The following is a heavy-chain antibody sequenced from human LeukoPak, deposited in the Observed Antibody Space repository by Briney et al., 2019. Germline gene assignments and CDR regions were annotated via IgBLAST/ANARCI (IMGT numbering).Heavy chain of an antibody. CDR3: ARLSIDCSSTSCQSKLDY. D-gene: IGHD2-2*01. J-gene: IGHJ4*02. Sequence: PSETLSLTCTISGGSVSDYYWSWIRQSPGKGLEWIGYIYYTGSTTYNPSLKSRVTISADTSKNQFSLKLSSVTAADTAVYYCARLSIDCSSTSCQSKLDYWGQGTLVTVSS. V-gene: IGHV4-59*02. CDR2: IYYTGST. CDR1: GGSVSDYY.